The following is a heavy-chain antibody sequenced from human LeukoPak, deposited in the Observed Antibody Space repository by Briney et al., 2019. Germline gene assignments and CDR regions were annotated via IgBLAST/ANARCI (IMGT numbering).Heavy chain of an antibody. CDR3: AKDVGYCSGGSCYPEDY. V-gene: IGHV3-30*02. CDR2: IRYDGSNK. D-gene: IGHD2-15*01. Sequence: GGSLRLSXAASGFTFSSYGMHWVRQAPGKGLEWVAFIRYDGSNKYYADSVKGRFTISRDNSKNTQYLQMNSLRAEDTAEYYCAKDVGYCSGGSCYPEDYWGQGTLVTVSS. CDR1: GFTFSSYG. J-gene: IGHJ4*02.